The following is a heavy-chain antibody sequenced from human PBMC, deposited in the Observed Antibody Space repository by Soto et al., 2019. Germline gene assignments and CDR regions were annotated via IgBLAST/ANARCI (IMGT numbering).Heavy chain of an antibody. J-gene: IGHJ4*02. CDR1: GFTFGTYW. V-gene: IGHV3-7*01. Sequence: EVQLVESGGGLVQPGGSLRLSCAPSGFTFGTYWMNWVRQAPGKGLEWVASIKQDARAKYYMDSVKGRFTISRDNAKNLLYLQMNSLRAEDTAVYYCARTKALEWLPNFENWGQGTLVTVSS. D-gene: IGHD3-3*01. CDR2: IKQDARAK. CDR3: ARTKALEWLPNFEN.